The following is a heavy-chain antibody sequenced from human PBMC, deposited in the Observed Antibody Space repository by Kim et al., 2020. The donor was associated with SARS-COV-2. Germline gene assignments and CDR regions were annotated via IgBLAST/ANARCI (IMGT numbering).Heavy chain of an antibody. CDR1: GFTFSGSA. Sequence: GGSLRLSCAASGFTFSGSAMHWVRQASGKGLEWVGRIRSKANSYATSYAASVKGRFTISRDESKNTEYLQMNSQKTEDTAVYYCTSPDSSGSPSGYWGQGTLVTVSS. D-gene: IGHD3-22*01. CDR2: IRSKANSYAT. CDR3: TSPDSSGSPSGY. V-gene: IGHV3-73*01. J-gene: IGHJ4*02.